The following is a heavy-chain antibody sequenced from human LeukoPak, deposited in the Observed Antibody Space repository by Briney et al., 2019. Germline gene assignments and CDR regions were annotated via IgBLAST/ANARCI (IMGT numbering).Heavy chain of an antibody. V-gene: IGHV3-30*04. Sequence: GGSLRLSCAASGFTFSSYAMHWVRQAPGTGLEWVAVISYDGSNKYYADSVKGRFTISRDNSKNTLYLQMNSLRAEDTAVYYCARGRGYKYWGQGTLVTVSS. D-gene: IGHD1-1*01. CDR3: ARGRGYKY. CDR2: ISYDGSNK. CDR1: GFTFSSYA. J-gene: IGHJ4*02.